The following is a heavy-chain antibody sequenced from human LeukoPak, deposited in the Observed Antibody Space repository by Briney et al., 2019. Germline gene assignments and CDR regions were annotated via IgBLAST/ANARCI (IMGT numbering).Heavy chain of an antibody. CDR2: IKQDGSET. V-gene: IGHV3-7*01. CDR3: VREGFYFFDF. Sequence: PGGSLRLSCTASGFTFGDYTMSWFRQAPGKGLEWVANIKQDGSETTYADSVRGRFTIFRDNAKDSVYLQMNSLRAEDSATYYCVREGFYFFDFWGQGTLVTVSS. J-gene: IGHJ4*01. CDR1: GFTFGDYT.